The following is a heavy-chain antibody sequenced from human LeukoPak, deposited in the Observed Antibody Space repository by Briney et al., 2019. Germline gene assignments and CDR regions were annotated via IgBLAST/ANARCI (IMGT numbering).Heavy chain of an antibody. CDR1: GYTFTSYG. J-gene: IGHJ4*02. V-gene: IGHV1-69*04. CDR2: IIPILGIA. CDR3: ADLPAVAGTGVDY. Sequence: SVNVSCKASGYTFTSYGISWVRQAPGQGLEWMGRIIPILGIANYAQKFQGRVTITADKSTSTAYMELSSLRSEDTAVYYCADLPAVAGTGVDYWGQGTLVTVSS. D-gene: IGHD6-19*01.